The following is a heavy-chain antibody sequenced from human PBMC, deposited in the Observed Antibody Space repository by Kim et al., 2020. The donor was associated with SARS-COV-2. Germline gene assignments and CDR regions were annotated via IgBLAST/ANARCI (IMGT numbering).Heavy chain of an antibody. Sequence: GGSLRLSCAASGFTFSSYAMSWVRQAPVKWLVWFSGFSGSGCSTHYAYSVKGRFTISRYISNNTLYLQMKSLRAEDTALYYCARNRDIVVVPVDYFDYWGQGTLVTVSS. D-gene: IGHD2-2*01. V-gene: IGHV3-23*01. CDR3: ARNRDIVVVPVDYFDY. CDR1: GFTFSSYA. CDR2: FSGSGCST. J-gene: IGHJ4*02.